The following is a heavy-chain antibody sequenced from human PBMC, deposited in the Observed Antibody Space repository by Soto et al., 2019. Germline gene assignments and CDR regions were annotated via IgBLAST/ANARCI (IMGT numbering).Heavy chain of an antibody. J-gene: IGHJ6*02. D-gene: IGHD6-13*01. Sequence: GGSLRVSCAASGFTFVDYTMHWVRQAPGKGLEWVSLISWDGGSTYYADSVKGRFTISRDNSKNSLYLQMNSLRTEDTALYYCAKDIAPGYSSRYGMDVWGQGTTVTVSS. CDR3: AKDIAPGYSSRYGMDV. V-gene: IGHV3-43*01. CDR1: GFTFVDYT. CDR2: ISWDGGST.